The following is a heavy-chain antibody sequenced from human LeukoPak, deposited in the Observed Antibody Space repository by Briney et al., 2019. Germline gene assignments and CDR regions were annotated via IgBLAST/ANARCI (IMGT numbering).Heavy chain of an antibody. CDR2: IRYDGSNK. CDR3: AAPATVTAQYYFDY. D-gene: IGHD4-11*01. J-gene: IGHJ4*02. CDR1: GFTFSNAW. V-gene: IGHV3-30*02. Sequence: GGSLRLSCAASGFTFSNAWMSWVRQAPGKGLEWVAFIRYDGSNKYYADSVKGRFTISRDNSKNTLYLQMNSLRAEDTAVYYCAAPATVTAQYYFDYWGQGTLVTVSS.